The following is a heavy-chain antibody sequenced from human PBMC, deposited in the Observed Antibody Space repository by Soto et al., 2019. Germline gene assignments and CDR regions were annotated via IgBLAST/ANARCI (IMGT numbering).Heavy chain of an antibody. J-gene: IGHJ4*02. D-gene: IGHD1-1*01. Sequence: SVKVSCKASGGTFSSYTISWVRQAPGQGLEWMGRIIPILGIANYAQKFQGRVTVYLQMSSLTAGDTAVYYCAKDGADYYWNDWGQGTQVTVSS. CDR1: GGTFSSYT. CDR2: IIPILGIA. V-gene: IGHV1-69*02. CDR3: ND.